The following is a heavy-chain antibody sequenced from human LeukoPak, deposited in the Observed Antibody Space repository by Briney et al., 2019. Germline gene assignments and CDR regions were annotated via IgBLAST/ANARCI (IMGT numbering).Heavy chain of an antibody. Sequence: PGGSLRLSCAASGFTFSRYSMNWVRQAPGKGLEWVSSISPDARYIYYADSLKGRFTVSRDNAKNTLYLQMNSLRAEDTALYYCAREPIYYYYMDVWGKGTTVTVSS. J-gene: IGHJ6*03. CDR1: GFTFSRYS. CDR2: ISPDARYI. V-gene: IGHV3-21*01. CDR3: AREPIYYYYMDV.